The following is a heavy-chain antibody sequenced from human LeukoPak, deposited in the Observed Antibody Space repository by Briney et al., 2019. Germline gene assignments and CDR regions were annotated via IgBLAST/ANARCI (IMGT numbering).Heavy chain of an antibody. CDR3: ARAPEWVRSSWPYYFDY. Sequence: GGSLRLSCAASGFTFSSYEMNWVRQAPGKGLEWVSYISGSGSTIYYADSVKGRFTISRDNAKNSLYLQMNSLRAEDTAVYYCARAPEWVRSSWPYYFDYWGQGTLVTVSS. CDR1: GFTFSSYE. J-gene: IGHJ4*02. D-gene: IGHD6-13*01. CDR2: ISGSGSTI. V-gene: IGHV3-48*03.